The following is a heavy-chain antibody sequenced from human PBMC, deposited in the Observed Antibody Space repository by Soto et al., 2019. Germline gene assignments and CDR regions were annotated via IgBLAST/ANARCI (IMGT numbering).Heavy chain of an antibody. V-gene: IGHV3-30*03. CDR3: ASGRYSYDSSGYYTFEYYFDS. Sequence: QVQLVESGGGVVQPGRSLRLSCAASGFTFSNYGMHWVRQAPGKGLEWVAVISYDGSNKYYAVSVKGRFTISSDNSKNALYLQMNSLTAEDTAVYYCASGRYSYDSSGYYTFEYYFDSWVQGTLVTVSS. CDR2: ISYDGSNK. J-gene: IGHJ4*02. D-gene: IGHD3-22*01. CDR1: GFTFSNYG.